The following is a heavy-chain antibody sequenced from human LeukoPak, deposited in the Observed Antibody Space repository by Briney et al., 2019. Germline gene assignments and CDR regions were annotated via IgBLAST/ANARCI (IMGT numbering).Heavy chain of an antibody. CDR1: GYTFTGYY. CDR2: INPNSGGT. CDR3: ARVGLDDFWSGYSFQH. J-gene: IGHJ1*01. Sequence: ASVKVSCKASGYTFTGYYMHWLRQAPGQGLEWMGWINPNSGGTNYAQKFQGRVTMTRDTSISTAYMELSRLRSDDTAVYYCARVGLDDFWSGYSFQHWGQGTLVTVSS. D-gene: IGHD3-3*01. V-gene: IGHV1-2*02.